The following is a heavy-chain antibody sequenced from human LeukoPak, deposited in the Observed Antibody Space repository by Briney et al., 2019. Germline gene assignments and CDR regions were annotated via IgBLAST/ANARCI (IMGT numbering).Heavy chain of an antibody. CDR1: SGSISGSSYF. Sequence: PSETLSLTCTVSSGSISGSSYFWGWIRQPPGKGLEWIGSIYYSGSTYYNPSLKSRVTISVDTSKNQFSLKLSSVTAADTAVYYCARPVAATYYYYGMDVWGQGTTVTVSS. D-gene: IGHD2-15*01. CDR3: ARPVAATYYYYGMDV. J-gene: IGHJ6*02. CDR2: IYYSGST. V-gene: IGHV4-39*01.